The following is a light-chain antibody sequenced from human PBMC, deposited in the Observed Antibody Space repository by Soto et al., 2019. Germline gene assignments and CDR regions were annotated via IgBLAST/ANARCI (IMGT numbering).Light chain of an antibody. V-gene: IGLV2-8*01. Sequence: QSALTQPPSASGSLGQSVTISCTGTSSDVGGYNYVSWYQQRPGKAPKLVIYEVNERPSGVPDRFSGSKSGNTASLTVSGLQAEDEADYYCSSYGGSNNFVLFGGGTKLTVL. J-gene: IGLJ2*01. CDR2: EVN. CDR3: SSYGGSNNFVL. CDR1: SSDVGGYNY.